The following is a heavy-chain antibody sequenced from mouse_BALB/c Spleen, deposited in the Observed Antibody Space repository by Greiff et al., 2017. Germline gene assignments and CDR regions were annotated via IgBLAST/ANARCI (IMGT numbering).Heavy chain of an antibody. J-gene: IGHJ2*01. Sequence: EVKLEESGPGLVKPSQSLSLTCSVTGYSITSGYYWNWIRQFPGNKLEWMGYISYDGSNNYNPSLKNRISITRDTSKNQFFLKLNSVTTEDTATYYCAAIYDGYYRDYWGQGTTLTVSS. CDR2: ISYDGSN. D-gene: IGHD2-3*01. CDR3: AAIYDGYYRDY. CDR1: GYSITSGYY. V-gene: IGHV3-6*02.